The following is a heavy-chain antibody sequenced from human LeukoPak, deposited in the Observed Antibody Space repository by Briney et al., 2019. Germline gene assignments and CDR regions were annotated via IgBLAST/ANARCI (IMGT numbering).Heavy chain of an antibody. CDR3: ARGQYTGYPTH. Sequence: SGTLSLTCAVYGGSFTEYYWSWIRRPPGKGLEWIGEINHSGYTNYNPSLKSRVSVSVDTSKNQFSLKLSSVTAADTAVYYCARGQYTGYPTHWGQGTLVTVSS. J-gene: IGHJ4*02. CDR1: GGSFTEYY. CDR2: INHSGYT. D-gene: IGHD5-12*01. V-gene: IGHV4-34*01.